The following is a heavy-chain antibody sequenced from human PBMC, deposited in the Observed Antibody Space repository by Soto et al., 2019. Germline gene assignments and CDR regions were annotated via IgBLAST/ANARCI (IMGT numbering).Heavy chain of an antibody. D-gene: IGHD2-2*01. J-gene: IGHJ6*04. CDR1: GASVSGKSAG. CDR2: TYYRSKWYN. Sequence: SQTLSLTCAISGASVSGKSAGGECIRQSPSRGLEWLGRTYYRSKWYNDYAVSVKSRITINPDTSKNQFSLHLNSVTPEDTAVYYCGTFLSTTSPDVWGEGATVTVSS. V-gene: IGHV6-1*01. CDR3: GTFLSTTSPDV.